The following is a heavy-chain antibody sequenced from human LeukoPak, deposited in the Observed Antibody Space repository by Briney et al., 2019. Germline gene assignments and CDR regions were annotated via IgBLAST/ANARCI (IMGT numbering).Heavy chain of an antibody. Sequence: ASVKVSCKASGYTFTDYYLHWVRQAPGQGLEWMGIINPSGGSTSYAQKFQGRVTMTRDTSTSTVYMELSSLRSEDTAVYYCARDFSHCSGGSCYSSDDYWGQGTLVTVSS. J-gene: IGHJ4*02. D-gene: IGHD2-15*01. CDR3: ARDFSHCSGGSCYSSDDY. V-gene: IGHV1-46*01. CDR2: INPSGGST. CDR1: GYTFTDYY.